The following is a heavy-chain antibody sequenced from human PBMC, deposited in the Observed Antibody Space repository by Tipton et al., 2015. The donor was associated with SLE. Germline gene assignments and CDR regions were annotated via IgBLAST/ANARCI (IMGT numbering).Heavy chain of an antibody. V-gene: IGHV4-34*01. CDR3: ARECRDSSSSGRHAFDI. Sequence: TLSLTCAVYGGSFSGYYWSWIRQPPGKGLEWIGEINHSGSTNYNPSLKSRVTISVDTSKNQFSLKLSSVTAADTAVYYCARECRDSSSSGRHAFDIWGQGTMVTVSS. CDR1: GGSFSGYY. J-gene: IGHJ3*02. D-gene: IGHD6-6*01. CDR2: INHSGST.